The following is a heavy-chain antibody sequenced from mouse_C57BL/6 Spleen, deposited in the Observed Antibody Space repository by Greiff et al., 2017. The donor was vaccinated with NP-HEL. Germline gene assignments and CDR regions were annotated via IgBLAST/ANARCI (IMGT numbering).Heavy chain of an antibody. J-gene: IGHJ3*01. CDR2: IPPSDSDT. D-gene: IGHD1-1*01. V-gene: IGHV1-74*01. Sequence: QVQLQQPGAELVKPGASVKVSCKASGYTFTSYWMHWVKQRPGQGLEWIGRIPPSDSDTNYNQKFKCKATLTVDKSSSTAYMQLSSLTSEDSAVYYCASFYGSSSAWFAYWGQGTLVTVSA. CDR3: ASFYGSSSAWFAY. CDR1: GYTFTSYW.